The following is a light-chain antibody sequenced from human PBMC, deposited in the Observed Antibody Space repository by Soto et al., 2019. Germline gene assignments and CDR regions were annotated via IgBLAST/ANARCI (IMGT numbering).Light chain of an antibody. CDR3: AAWDDSLSGGV. Sequence: QSVLTQSPSASGTPGQTVTISCSGSSSNIGSNYVYWYQQLPGTAPKLLIYRNNQRPSGVPDRFSGSKSGTSASLAISGLRSEDEADYYCAAWDDSLSGGVFGGGTKVTVL. V-gene: IGLV1-47*01. CDR2: RNN. J-gene: IGLJ3*02. CDR1: SSNIGSNY.